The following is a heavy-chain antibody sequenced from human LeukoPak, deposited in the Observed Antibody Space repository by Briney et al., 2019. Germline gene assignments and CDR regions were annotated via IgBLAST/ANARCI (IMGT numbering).Heavy chain of an antibody. D-gene: IGHD2-2*01. CDR1: GDSIASGIFY. V-gene: IGHV4-30-2*01. J-gene: IGHJ6*02. CDR3: ARVKGNVVVPAARVYYGMDV. CDR2: ISHSGST. Sequence: PSETLSLTCTVSGDSIASGIFYWSWIRQALGKGLQWIGYISHSGSTSYNPSLRSRVTMSVDRSKNQFSLDLYSVTAADTAVYYCARVKGNVVVPAARVYYGMDVWGQGTTVTVSS.